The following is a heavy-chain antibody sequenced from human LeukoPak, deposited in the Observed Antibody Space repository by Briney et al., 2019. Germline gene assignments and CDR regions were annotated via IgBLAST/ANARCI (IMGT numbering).Heavy chain of an antibody. D-gene: IGHD5-24*01. V-gene: IGHV4-39*07. J-gene: IGHJ4*02. CDR3: ARAQGGMATAPFDY. CDR1: GGSISSNSYY. Sequence: SETLSLTCAVSGGSISSNSYYWGWIRQPPGKGLEWIGSIYYSGSTYYNPSLKSRVTISVDTSKNQFSLKLSSVTAADTAVYYCARAQGGMATAPFDYWGQGTLVTVSS. CDR2: IYYSGST.